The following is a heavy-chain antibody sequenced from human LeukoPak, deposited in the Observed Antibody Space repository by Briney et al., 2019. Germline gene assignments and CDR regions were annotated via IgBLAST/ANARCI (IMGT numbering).Heavy chain of an antibody. Sequence: SETLSLTCTVSGGSISSGGYYWSWIRQHPGKGLEWIGYIYYSGSTYYNPSLKSRVTISVDTSKNQFSLKLSSVTAADTAVYYCARDRGYSFAFDIWGQGTMVTVSS. CDR3: ARDRGYSFAFDI. CDR1: GGSISSGGYY. J-gene: IGHJ3*02. D-gene: IGHD5-18*01. V-gene: IGHV4-31*03. CDR2: IYYSGST.